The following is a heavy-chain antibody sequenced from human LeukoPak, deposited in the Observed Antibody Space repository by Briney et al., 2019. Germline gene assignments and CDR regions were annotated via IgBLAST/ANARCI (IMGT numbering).Heavy chain of an antibody. CDR3: ARAKGRYSSSWGYYYYYMDV. CDR1: GGSISSSSYY. J-gene: IGHJ6*03. V-gene: IGHV4-61*01. CDR2: IYYSGST. Sequence: PSETLSLTCTVSGGSISSSSYYWSWIRQPPGKGLEWIGYIYYSGSTNYNPSLKSRVTISVDTSKNQFSLKLSSVTAADTAVYYCARAKGRYSSSWGYYYYYMDVWGKGTTVTVSS. D-gene: IGHD6-13*01.